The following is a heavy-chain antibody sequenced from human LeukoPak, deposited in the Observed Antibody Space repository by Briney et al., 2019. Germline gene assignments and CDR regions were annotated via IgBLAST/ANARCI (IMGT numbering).Heavy chain of an antibody. Sequence: GGSLRLSCAASGFTFSDYYMSWIRQAPGKGLEWVSYISSSSSTIYYADSVKGRFTISRDNAKNSLYLQMNSLRAEDTAVYYWAREGFLLLYSFDYWGQGALVTVSS. CDR3: AREGFLLLYSFDY. J-gene: IGHJ4*02. CDR1: GFTFSDYY. D-gene: IGHD2-2*02. V-gene: IGHV3-11*04. CDR2: ISSSSSTI.